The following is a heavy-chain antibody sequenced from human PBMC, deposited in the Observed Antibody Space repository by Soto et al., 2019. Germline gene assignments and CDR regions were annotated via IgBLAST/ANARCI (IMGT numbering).Heavy chain of an antibody. Sequence: ASVKVSCRASGYTFTGYYMHGVRQAPGQGLEWMGWINPNSGGTNYAQKFQGRVTMTRDTSISTAYMELSRLRSDDTAVYYCARGTYFDWQHAFDIFGQGTMLTVS. CDR1: GYTFTGYY. V-gene: IGHV1-2*02. D-gene: IGHD3-9*01. J-gene: IGHJ3*02. CDR3: ARGTYFDWQHAFDI. CDR2: INPNSGGT.